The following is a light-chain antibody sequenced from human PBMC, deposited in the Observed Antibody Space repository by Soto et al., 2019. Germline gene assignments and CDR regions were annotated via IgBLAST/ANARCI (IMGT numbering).Light chain of an antibody. CDR3: QQYNNWPPWT. CDR2: GAS. V-gene: IGKV3-15*01. Sequence: EIVMTQSPATLSVSPGERATLSCRASQSVSSNLAWYQQKPGQAPRLLIYGASTRATGVPARFSGSGSGTEFPLTISSLQSEGFAVYYCQQYNNWPPWTFGQGNKVEIK. CDR1: QSVSSN. J-gene: IGKJ1*01.